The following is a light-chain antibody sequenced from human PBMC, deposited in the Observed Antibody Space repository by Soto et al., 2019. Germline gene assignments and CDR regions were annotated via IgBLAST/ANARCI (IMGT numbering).Light chain of an antibody. Sequence: QSALTQPPSASGAPGQSVTISCTGTSSDVGGYNYVSWYQQHPGKAPKLMIYEVSKRPSGXPDRFSGSKSGNTASLTVSGLQAEDEADYYCSSYAGSNNPLFGGGTKVTVL. CDR3: SSYAGSNNPL. V-gene: IGLV2-8*01. CDR2: EVS. CDR1: SSDVGGYNY. J-gene: IGLJ3*02.